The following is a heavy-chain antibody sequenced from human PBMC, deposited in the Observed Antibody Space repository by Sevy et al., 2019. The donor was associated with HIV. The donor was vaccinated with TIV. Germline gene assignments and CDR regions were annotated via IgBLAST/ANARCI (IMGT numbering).Heavy chain of an antibody. V-gene: IGHV3-30*04. Sequence: GGSLRLSCAVSGFIFSNFAMHWVRQAPGKGLEWVAVTSYDGSHKYYADSVKGRFTVSRDNSRNILSLEMNNLRRDDPGVYYCARGENDDEFFQYWGQGTLVTVSS. CDR2: TSYDGSHK. CDR1: GFIFSNFA. J-gene: IGHJ1*01. CDR3: ARGENDDEFFQY. D-gene: IGHD1-26*01.